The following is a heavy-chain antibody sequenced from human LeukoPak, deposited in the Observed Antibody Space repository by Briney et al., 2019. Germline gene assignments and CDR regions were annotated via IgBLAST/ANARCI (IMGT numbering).Heavy chain of an antibody. CDR2: ISYDGSNK. CDR3: AKDLYYYGSGSPNRPFDY. Sequence: GGSLRLSCAASGFTFSSYAMHWVRQAPGKGLEWVAVISYDGSNKYYADSVKGRFTISRDNSKNTLYLQMNSLRAEDTAVYYCAKDLYYYGSGSPNRPFDYWGQGTLVTVSS. D-gene: IGHD3-10*01. V-gene: IGHV3-30-3*01. CDR1: GFTFSSYA. J-gene: IGHJ4*02.